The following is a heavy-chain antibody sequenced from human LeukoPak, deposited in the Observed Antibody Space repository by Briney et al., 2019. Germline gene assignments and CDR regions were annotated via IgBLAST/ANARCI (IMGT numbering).Heavy chain of an antibody. CDR2: EDGGP. Sequence: ASVKVSCKASGYTFTGYYMHWVRQAPGQGLEWMGGEDGGPIYAQKFQGRVTMTEDTSTDTAYMDVSSLRSEDTAVYYCVSIDLDSLGQGTLVTVSS. CDR1: GYTFTGYY. V-gene: IGHV1-24*01. J-gene: IGHJ4*02. D-gene: IGHD3-16*02. CDR3: VSIDLDS.